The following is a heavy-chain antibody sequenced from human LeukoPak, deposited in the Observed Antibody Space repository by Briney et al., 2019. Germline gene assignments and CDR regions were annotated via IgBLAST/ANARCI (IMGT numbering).Heavy chain of an antibody. CDR1: GGSFSGYY. J-gene: IGHJ5*02. D-gene: IGHD2-2*01. CDR3: ARGGIWYQYCSSTSCYLKNWFDP. CDR2: INHSGST. V-gene: IGHV4-34*01. Sequence: SETLSLTCAVYGGSFSGYYWSWIRQPPGKGLEWIGEINHSGSTNYNPSLKSRVTISVDTSKNQFSLKLSSVTAADTAVYYCARGGIWYQYCSSTSCYLKNWFDPWGQGTPVTVSS.